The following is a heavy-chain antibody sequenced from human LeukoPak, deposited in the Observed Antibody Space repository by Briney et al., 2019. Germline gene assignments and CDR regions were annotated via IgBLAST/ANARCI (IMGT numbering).Heavy chain of an antibody. Sequence: ASVKVSCKASGYTFSSYAISWVRQAPGQGLEWMGGIIPIFGTANYAQKFQGRVTITADESTSTAYMELSSLRSEDTAVYYCARRYCSSTSCSRRNWFDPWGQGTLVTVSS. CDR2: IIPIFGTA. V-gene: IGHV1-69*13. CDR3: ARRYCSSTSCSRRNWFDP. CDR1: GYTFSSYA. J-gene: IGHJ5*02. D-gene: IGHD2-2*01.